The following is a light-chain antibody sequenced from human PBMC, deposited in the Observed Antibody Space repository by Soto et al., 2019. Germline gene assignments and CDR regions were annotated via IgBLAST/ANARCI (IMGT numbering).Light chain of an antibody. J-gene: IGKJ5*01. CDR3: QQSFNTLPIT. V-gene: IGKV1-39*01. CDR1: QSISNH. CDR2: AAS. Sequence: DIQMTQSPSSLSASVGDRVTITCRSSQSISNHLNWYQQKPGKAPKLLIYAASTLQSGVPSRFSGSGSGTDFTLTISSLQPEDFATYYCQQSFNTLPITFGQGTRLEIK.